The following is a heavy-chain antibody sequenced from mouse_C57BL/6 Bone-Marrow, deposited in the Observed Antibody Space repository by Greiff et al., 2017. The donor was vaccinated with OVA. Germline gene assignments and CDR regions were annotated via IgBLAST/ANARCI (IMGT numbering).Heavy chain of an antibody. CDR1: GFTFSAYG. CDR2: ISNLAYSI. Sequence: EVMLVESGGGLVQPGGSRKLSCAASGFTFSAYGMAWVRQAPGKGPEWVAFISNLAYSIYYADTVTGRFTISRENAKNTLYLEMSSLRSEDTAMYYCTRSTGSYWYFDVWGAGTTVTVSS. D-gene: IGHD4-1*02. CDR3: TRSTGSYWYFDV. J-gene: IGHJ1*01. V-gene: IGHV5-15*02.